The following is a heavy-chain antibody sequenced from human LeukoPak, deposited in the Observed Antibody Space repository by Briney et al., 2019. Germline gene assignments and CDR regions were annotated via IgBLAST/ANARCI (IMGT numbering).Heavy chain of an antibody. CDR2: MNGSGDYT. CDR1: GCTFSGYA. Sequence: PGGSLRLSCAASGCTFSGYAMSWVRQAPGKGLDWVSSMNGSGDYTYYAASVKGRFTISRDNSKNTLNLQMNSLRAEDTAIYYCAKLGQQLVSYYGMDAWGQGTTVTVSS. CDR3: AKLGQQLVSYYGMDA. V-gene: IGHV3-23*01. J-gene: IGHJ6*02. D-gene: IGHD6-13*01.